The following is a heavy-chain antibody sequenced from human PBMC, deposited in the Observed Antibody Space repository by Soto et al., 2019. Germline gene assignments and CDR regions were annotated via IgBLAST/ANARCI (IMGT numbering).Heavy chain of an antibody. CDR2: IYYSGST. CDR3: ARHRPCRYSSSCRFGDFDY. D-gene: IGHD6-13*01. V-gene: IGHV4-39*01. CDR1: GGSISSSSYY. J-gene: IGHJ4*02. Sequence: SETLSLTCTVSGGSISSSSYYWGWIRQPPGKGLEWIGSIYYSGSTYYNPSLKSRVTISVDTSKNQFSLKLSSVTAADTAVYYCARHRPCRYSSSCRFGDFDYWGQGTLVTVSS.